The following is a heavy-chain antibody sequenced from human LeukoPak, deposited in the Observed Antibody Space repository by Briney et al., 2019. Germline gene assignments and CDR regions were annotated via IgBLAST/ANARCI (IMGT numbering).Heavy chain of an antibody. CDR2: IYHSGST. CDR1: GGSISNNNW. J-gene: IGHJ4*02. V-gene: IGHV4-4*02. D-gene: IGHD3-16*02. CDR3: ARSLYRSRSDY. Sequence: SGTLSLTCAVSGGSISNNNWWSWVRQPPGKGLEWIGEIYHSGSTNYSPPLKSRITISVDKSKNQFSLKLTSVTAADTAVYYCARSLYRSRSDYWGQGTLVTVSS.